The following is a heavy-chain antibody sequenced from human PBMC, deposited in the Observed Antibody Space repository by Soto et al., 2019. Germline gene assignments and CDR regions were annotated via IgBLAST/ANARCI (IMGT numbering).Heavy chain of an antibody. CDR3: ARTTAVPNSLRSRYFFDY. V-gene: IGHV4-61*01. Sequence: QVQLHDSGQGLVKPSETLSLTCSVSGGSVSNKTYYWSWIRQPPGKKLEWIGYVYYSGTTNYNPSLKSRGTISVDLSKNQFSLSLRSVTTADTAMYYCARTTAVPNSLRSRYFFDYWGQGTLVTVSS. CDR1: GGSVSNKTYY. CDR2: VYYSGTT. D-gene: IGHD4-17*01. J-gene: IGHJ4*02.